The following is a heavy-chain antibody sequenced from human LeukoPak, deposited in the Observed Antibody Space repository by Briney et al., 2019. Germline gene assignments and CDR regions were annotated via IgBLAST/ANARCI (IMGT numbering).Heavy chain of an antibody. CDR3: AGALRIVATPADFDY. Sequence: ASVKVSCKASGYTFTSYGISWVRQAPGQGLEWMGWISAYNGNTNYAQKLQGRVTMTTDTSTSTAYMELRSLRSDDTAVYYCAGALRIVATPADFDYWGQGTLVTVSS. CDR1: GYTFTSYG. D-gene: IGHD5-12*01. CDR2: ISAYNGNT. J-gene: IGHJ4*02. V-gene: IGHV1-18*01.